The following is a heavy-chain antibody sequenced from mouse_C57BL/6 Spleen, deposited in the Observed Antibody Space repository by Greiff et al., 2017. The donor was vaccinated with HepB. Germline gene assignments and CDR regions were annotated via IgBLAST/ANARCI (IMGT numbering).Heavy chain of an antibody. Sequence: QVQLQQSGAELVRPGASVTLCCKASGYTFTDDEMHWVKQTPVHGLEWIGAIDPETGGTAYNQKFKGNAILTAEKSSSTAYMELRSLTSECSAVYRCPRALHSHCWGQVTPLIVSS. V-gene: IGHV1-15*01. J-gene: IGHJ2*01. CDR3: PRALHSHC. CDR2: IDPETGGT. CDR1: GYTFTDDE.